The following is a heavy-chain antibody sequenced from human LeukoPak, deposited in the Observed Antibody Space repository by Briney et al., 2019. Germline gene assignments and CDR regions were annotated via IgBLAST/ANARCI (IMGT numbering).Heavy chain of an antibody. V-gene: IGHV4-59*11. D-gene: IGHD2-2*01. CDR1: GGSISSHY. Sequence: SETLSLTCTVSGGSISSHYWSWIRQPPGKGLEWIGYIYYSGSTNYNPSLKSRVTISVDTSKNQFSLKLSSVTAADTAVYYCARGPGYCSSTSCGDYYGMDVWGQGTTVTVSS. CDR2: IYYSGST. J-gene: IGHJ6*02. CDR3: ARGPGYCSSTSCGDYYGMDV.